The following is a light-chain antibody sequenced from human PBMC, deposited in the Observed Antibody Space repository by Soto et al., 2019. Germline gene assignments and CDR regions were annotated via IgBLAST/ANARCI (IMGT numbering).Light chain of an antibody. J-gene: IGKJ4*01. Sequence: EIVMTQSPATLSVSPGGRATLSCRASQSVRSNLAWYQQKPGQAPRLLIYGASTRATGIPARFSGSGSGTEFTLTISSLQSEYFAIYYCQQYDNWPPLTFGGGTNVEIK. CDR3: QQYDNWPPLT. CDR2: GAS. V-gene: IGKV3-15*01. CDR1: QSVRSN.